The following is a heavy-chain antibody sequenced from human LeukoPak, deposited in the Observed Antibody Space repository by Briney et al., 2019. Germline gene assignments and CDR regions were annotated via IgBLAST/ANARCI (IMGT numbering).Heavy chain of an antibody. CDR3: ATSGPSGYYEA. CDR2: IKQDGGEK. J-gene: IGHJ5*02. Sequence: GGSLRLFCAASGFTFSSNWMTWVRQPPGKGLEWVATIKQDGGEKYYVDSVEGRFTISRDNAKNSLYLQMNSLRAEDTAVYYCATSGPSGYYEAWGQGTLVTVSS. D-gene: IGHD3-22*01. V-gene: IGHV3-7*01. CDR1: GFTFSSNW.